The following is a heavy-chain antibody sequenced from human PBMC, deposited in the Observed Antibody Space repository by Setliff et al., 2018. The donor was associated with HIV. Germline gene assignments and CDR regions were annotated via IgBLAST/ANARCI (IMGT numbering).Heavy chain of an antibody. V-gene: IGHV4-59*01. CDR3: ARHTDYGDYAFDY. D-gene: IGHD4-17*01. CDR2: IYYSGST. J-gene: IGHJ4*02. CDR1: GVSISSYY. Sequence: PSETLSLTCTVSGVSISSYYWSWIRQPPGKGLEWIGYIYYSGSTNYNPSLKSRVTISVDTSKNQFSLKLSSVTAADTAVYYCARHTDYGDYAFDYWGQGTLVTVSS.